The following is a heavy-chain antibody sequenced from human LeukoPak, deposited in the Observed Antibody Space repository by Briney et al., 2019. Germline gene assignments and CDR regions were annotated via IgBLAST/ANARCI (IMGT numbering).Heavy chain of an antibody. V-gene: IGHV5-10-1*01. D-gene: IGHD6-13*01. CDR2: IDPSDSYT. CDR1: GYSFTTYW. CDR3: ARHAKAYGSSCDY. Sequence: GESLKISCKGSGYSFTTYWISWVRQMPGKGLEWMGRIDPSDSYTNYSPSFQGHVPISADKSFSTAYLQWTSLKASDTAMYYCARHAKAYGSSCDYWGQGTLVTVSS. J-gene: IGHJ4*02.